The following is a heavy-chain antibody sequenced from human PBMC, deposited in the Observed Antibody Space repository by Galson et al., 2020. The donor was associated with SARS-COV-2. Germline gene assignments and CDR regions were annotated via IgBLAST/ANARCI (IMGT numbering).Heavy chain of an antibody. J-gene: IGHJ6*03. CDR2: INPNSGGT. CDR1: GYTFTGYY. Sequence: ASVTVSCKASGYTFTGYYMHWVRQAPGQGLEWMGRINPNSGGTNYAQKFQGRVTMTRDTSISTAYMELSRLRSDDTAVYYCARCGGYLWFGELLYESGYYMDVWGKGTTVTISS. CDR3: ARCGGYLWFGELLYESGYYMDV. V-gene: IGHV1-2*06. D-gene: IGHD3-10*01.